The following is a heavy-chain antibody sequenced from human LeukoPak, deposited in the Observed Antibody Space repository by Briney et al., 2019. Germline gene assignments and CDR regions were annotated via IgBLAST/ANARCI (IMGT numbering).Heavy chain of an antibody. CDR2: INPNSGGT. V-gene: IGHV1-2*06. CDR1: GYTFTGYY. CDR3: ARAGTYYYDSSGYYSSDWFDP. Sequence: ASVKVSCKASGYTFTGYYMHWVRQAPGQGLEWMGRINPNSGGTNYAQKFQGRVTMTRDTSISTAYMELSRLRSDDTAVYYCARAGTYYYDSSGYYSSDWFDPWGQGTLVTVSS. D-gene: IGHD3-22*01. J-gene: IGHJ5*02.